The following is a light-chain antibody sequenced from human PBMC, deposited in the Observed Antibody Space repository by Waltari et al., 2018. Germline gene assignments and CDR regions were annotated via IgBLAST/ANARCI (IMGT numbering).Light chain of an antibody. Sequence: EIVLTQSPGTLSLSPGERATLSCRASQSVSNNYLAWYQQKPGQAPRLLLYDASSRATGIPDRFSGSGSGTDFTLTISRLEPEDFAVYYCQQYGSSPRAFGQGTRLEIK. J-gene: IGKJ5*01. CDR1: QSVSNNY. CDR2: DAS. V-gene: IGKV3-20*01. CDR3: QQYGSSPRA.